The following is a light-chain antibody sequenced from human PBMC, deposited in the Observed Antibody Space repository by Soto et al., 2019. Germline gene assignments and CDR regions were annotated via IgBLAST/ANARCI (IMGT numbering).Light chain of an antibody. CDR2: DAS. J-gene: IGKJ5*01. V-gene: IGKV3-11*01. Sequence: EIVLTQSPASLSLSPGERATLSCRASQSVNSNLAWYQHKPGRAPRLLIYDASNRATGIPARFSGSGSGTDFTLTVSSLEPEDFAVYYCQHGSDWPPFTFGQGTRLE. CDR3: QHGSDWPPFT. CDR1: QSVNSN.